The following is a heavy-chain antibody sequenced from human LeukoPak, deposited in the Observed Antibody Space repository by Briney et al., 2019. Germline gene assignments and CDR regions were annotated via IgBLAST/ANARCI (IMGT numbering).Heavy chain of an antibody. CDR3: ARDPLSSVAFDI. CDR2: ISSSSSYI. Sequence: GGSLRLSCAASGFTFSSYSMNWVRQAPGKGLEWVSSISSSSSYIYYADSVKGRFTISRDNAKNSLYLQMNSLRAEDTAVYYCARDPLSSVAFDIWGQGTMVTVSS. V-gene: IGHV3-21*01. J-gene: IGHJ3*02. CDR1: GFTFSSYS. D-gene: IGHD2-15*01.